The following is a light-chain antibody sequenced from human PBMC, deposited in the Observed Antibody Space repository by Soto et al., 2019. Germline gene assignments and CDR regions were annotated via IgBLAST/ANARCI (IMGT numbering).Light chain of an antibody. J-gene: IGKJ4*01. Sequence: EIVLTQSPATLSLSPGERATLSCRASQSISNFLAWYQQKPGQPPRLLIYDASKRATDIPDRFIASGSGTDFTLTISSLEPEDFAIYYCHQRSNWPPFTFGGGTKVEI. CDR1: QSISNF. CDR3: HQRSNWPPFT. CDR2: DAS. V-gene: IGKV3-11*01.